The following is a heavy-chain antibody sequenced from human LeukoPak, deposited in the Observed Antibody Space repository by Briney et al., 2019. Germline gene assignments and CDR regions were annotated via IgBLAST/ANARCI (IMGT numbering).Heavy chain of an antibody. D-gene: IGHD2-15*01. CDR2: IYYSGST. V-gene: IGHV4-39*01. CDR3: ASSTGYCSGGSCCWGFDP. CDR1: GGSISSSSYY. J-gene: IGHJ5*02. Sequence: SETLSLTCTASGGSISSSSYYWGWIRQPPGKGLEWIGSIYYSGSTYYNPSLKSRVTISVDTSKNQFSLKLSSVTAADTAVYYCASSTGYCSGGSCCWGFDPWGQGTLVTVSS.